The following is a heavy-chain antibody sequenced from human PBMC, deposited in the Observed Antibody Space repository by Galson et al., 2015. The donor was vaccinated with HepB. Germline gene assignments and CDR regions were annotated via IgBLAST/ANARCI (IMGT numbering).Heavy chain of an antibody. CDR3: ARDFPPAGYAFDC. CDR2: VWFXXSNK. Sequence: LRLXCXVSXXTFXXXGMHWVXQXXGXGLEWVAFVWFXXSNKYYADSVKGRFXISRXXSRNTLYLQMNSLRTEDTALYFCARDFPPAGYAFDCWGQGTLVTVSS. CDR1: XXTFXXXG. V-gene: IGHV3-33*01. D-gene: IGHD2-2*01. J-gene: IGHJ4*02.